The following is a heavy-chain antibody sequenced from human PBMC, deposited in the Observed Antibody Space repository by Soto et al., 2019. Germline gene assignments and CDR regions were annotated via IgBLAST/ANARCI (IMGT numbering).Heavy chain of an antibody. Sequence: TSETLSLTCAVYDGSFSGYYWTWIRQPPGKGLEWIGEINHSGTINFNPSLKSRLTISLDTSKKHFSLKLSSVTDADTAAYYCARADRTLVTSYSLDVWGQGTTVTVSS. D-gene: IGHD2-21*02. CDR3: ARADRTLVTSYSLDV. V-gene: IGHV4-34*01. J-gene: IGHJ6*02. CDR1: DGSFSGYY. CDR2: INHSGTI.